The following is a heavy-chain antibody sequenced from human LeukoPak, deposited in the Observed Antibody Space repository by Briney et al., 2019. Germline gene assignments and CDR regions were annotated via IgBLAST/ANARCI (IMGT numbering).Heavy chain of an antibody. V-gene: IGHV1-2*02. D-gene: IGHD6-19*01. CDR3: ARIRAVAGRELGY. Sequence: GASVNVSCTASGYTFTGYYMHWVRQAPGQGLEWMGWINPNSGGTNYAQKFQGRVTMTRDTSISTAYMELSTLRSDDTAVYYCARIRAVAGRELGYWGQGTLVTVSS. J-gene: IGHJ4*02. CDR2: INPNSGGT. CDR1: GYTFTGYY.